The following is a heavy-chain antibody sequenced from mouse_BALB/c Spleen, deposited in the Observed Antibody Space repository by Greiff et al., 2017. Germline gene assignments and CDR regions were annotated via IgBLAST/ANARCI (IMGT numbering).Heavy chain of an antibody. Sequence: VQLQQSGAELVRPGTSVKVSCKASGYAFTNYLIEWVKQRPGQGLEWIGVINPGSGGTNYNEKFKGKATLTADKSSSTAYMQLSSLTSDDSAVYCCARAITTVVATEDYWGQGTTLTVSS. J-gene: IGHJ2*01. V-gene: IGHV1-54*01. CDR3: ARAITTVVATEDY. CDR1: GYAFTNYL. CDR2: INPGSGGT. D-gene: IGHD1-1*01.